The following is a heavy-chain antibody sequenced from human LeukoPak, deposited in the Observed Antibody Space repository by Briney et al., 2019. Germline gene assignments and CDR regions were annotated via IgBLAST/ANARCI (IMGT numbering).Heavy chain of an antibody. CDR2: INPNSGGK. V-gene: IGHV1-2*02. D-gene: IGHD5-12*01. Sequence: ASVKVSCKASGYTFTGYYMHWVRQAPGQGLEWMGWINPNSGGKNYAQKFQGRVTMTRDTSISTAYMELSRLRSDDTAVYYCARGYYLDIVATSSSKGYYFDYWGQGTLVTVSS. J-gene: IGHJ4*02. CDR3: ARGYYLDIVATSSSKGYYFDY. CDR1: GYTFTGYY.